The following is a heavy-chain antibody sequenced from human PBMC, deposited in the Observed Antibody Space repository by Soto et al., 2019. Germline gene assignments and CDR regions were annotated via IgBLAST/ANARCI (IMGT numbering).Heavy chain of an antibody. CDR3: ASRDPGTSVDY. CDR2: IYRPGST. Sequence: SETLSLTCAVSGGSFTSNNWWTWVRQPPGQGLEWIGEIYRPGSTNYNPSLKSRVTISLDKSENQFSLKVTSLTAADTAVYYCASRDPGTSVDYWGQGTLVTVSS. D-gene: IGHD1-7*01. V-gene: IGHV4-4*02. J-gene: IGHJ4*02. CDR1: GGSFTSNNW.